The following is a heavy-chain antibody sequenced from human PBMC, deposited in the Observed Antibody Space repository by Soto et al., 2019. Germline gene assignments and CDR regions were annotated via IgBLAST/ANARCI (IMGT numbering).Heavy chain of an antibody. D-gene: IGHD2-15*01. CDR2: MWYDGVRQ. Sequence: GGSLRLSCVGSGFTLNNYGVHWVRQAPGKGLEWVALMWYDGVRQTYLDSVRGRFTVSRDSSTNTIYLQMNSLRVEDTGNYFCVKESTPPFFDSWGQGTPVTVSS. CDR3: VKESTPPFFDS. CDR1: GFTLNNYG. V-gene: IGHV3-33*03. J-gene: IGHJ4*02.